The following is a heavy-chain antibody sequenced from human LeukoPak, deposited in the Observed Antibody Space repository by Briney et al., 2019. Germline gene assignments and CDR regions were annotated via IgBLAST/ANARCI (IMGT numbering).Heavy chain of an antibody. CDR1: GYSISSGYY. CDR3: ATPGGGYCSGGSCSLDY. J-gene: IGHJ4*02. Sequence: SETLSLTCTVSGYSISSGYYWGWIRQPPGKGLEWIGSIYHSGSTYYNPSLKSRVTISVDTSKNQFSLKLSSVTAADTAVYYCATPGGGYCSGGSCSLDYWGQGTLVTVSS. CDR2: IYHSGST. D-gene: IGHD2-15*01. V-gene: IGHV4-38-2*02.